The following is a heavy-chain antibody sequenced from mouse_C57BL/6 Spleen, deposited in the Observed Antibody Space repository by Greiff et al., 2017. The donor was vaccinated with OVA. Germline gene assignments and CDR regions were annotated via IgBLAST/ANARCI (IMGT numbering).Heavy chain of an antibody. CDR2: TYPGDGDT. V-gene: IGHV1-82*01. Sequence: VQLQQSGPELVKPGASVKISCKASGYAFSSSWMNWVKQRPGKGLEWIGRTYPGDGDTNYNGKFKGKATLTADKSSSTAYMQLSSLTSEDSAVYFCARDTTVVAAPFDYWGQGTTLTVSS. D-gene: IGHD1-1*01. J-gene: IGHJ2*01. CDR1: GYAFSSSW. CDR3: ARDTTVVAAPFDY.